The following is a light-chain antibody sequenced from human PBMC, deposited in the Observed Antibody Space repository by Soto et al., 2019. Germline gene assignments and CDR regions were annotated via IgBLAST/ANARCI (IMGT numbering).Light chain of an antibody. CDR2: ASN. V-gene: IGKV1-39*01. J-gene: IGKJ5*01. Sequence: DIQMTQSPSSLSASVGDRVTITCRASQTMTGSLNWYQQRPGQAPNLLVYASNSLPSGVPPRFSGSGSGTDFTLTISSLQPEDFATYYCQQTYSIPFTFGQGTRLDIK. CDR3: QQTYSIPFT. CDR1: QTMTGS.